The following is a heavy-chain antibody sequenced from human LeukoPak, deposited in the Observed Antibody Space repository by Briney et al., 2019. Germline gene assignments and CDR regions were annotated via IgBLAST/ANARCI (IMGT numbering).Heavy chain of an antibody. V-gene: IGHV4-4*02. CDR2: IYHTGNT. D-gene: IGHD6-19*01. CDR3: ARDEMPSSGWVVFDP. Sequence: SGTLSLTCAVSGGSVSSSNWWSWVRQPPGKGLEWIGEIYHTGNTNYNPSLKSRVSISVDTSKNQFSLKLSSVTAADTAVYYCARDEMPSSGWVVFDPWGQGTLVTVSS. J-gene: IGHJ5*02. CDR1: GGSVSSSNW.